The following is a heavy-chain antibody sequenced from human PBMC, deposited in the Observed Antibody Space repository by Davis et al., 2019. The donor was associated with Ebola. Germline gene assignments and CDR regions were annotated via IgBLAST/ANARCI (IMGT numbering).Heavy chain of an antibody. CDR2: ISWNSGSI. CDR1: GFTFDDYA. V-gene: IGHV3-9*01. Sequence: SLKISCAASGFTFDDYAMHWVRQAPGKGLEWVSGISWNSGSIGYADSVKGRFTISRDNAKNSLYLQMNSLRAEDTALYYCAKGYYDILTAAFDIWGQGTMVTVSS. D-gene: IGHD3-9*01. CDR3: AKGYYDILTAAFDI. J-gene: IGHJ3*02.